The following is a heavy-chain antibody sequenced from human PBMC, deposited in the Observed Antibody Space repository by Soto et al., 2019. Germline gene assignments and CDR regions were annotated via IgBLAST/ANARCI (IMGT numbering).Heavy chain of an antibody. V-gene: IGHV3-53*02. CDR2: IYSGGST. J-gene: IGHJ6*02. CDR3: ARVFSSGGYYGMDV. CDR1: GFTVSSNY. D-gene: IGHD1-26*01. Sequence: EVQLVETGGGLIQPGGSLRLSCAASGFTVSSNYMSWVRQAPGKGLEWVSVIYSGGSTYYADSVKGRFTISRDNSKNTLYLQMNSLRAEDTAVYYCARVFSSGGYYGMDVWGQGTTVTVSS.